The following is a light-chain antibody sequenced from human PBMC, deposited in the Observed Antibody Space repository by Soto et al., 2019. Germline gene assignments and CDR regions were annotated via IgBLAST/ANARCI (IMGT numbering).Light chain of an antibody. CDR3: RSYTSTRTYV. V-gene: IGLV2-14*01. Sequence: QSALTQPASVSGSPGQSITISCTGTSSDVGGYNYVSWYQQHPGKAPKFMIYDVTNRPSGVSNRFSGSKSGNTASLTISGLQAEDEADYYCRSYTSTRTYVFGTGTKVTVL. CDR1: SSDVGGYNY. J-gene: IGLJ1*01. CDR2: DVT.